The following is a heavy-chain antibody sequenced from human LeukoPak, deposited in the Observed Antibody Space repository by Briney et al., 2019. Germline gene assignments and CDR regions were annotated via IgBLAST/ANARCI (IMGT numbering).Heavy chain of an antibody. CDR1: GYTFTSHA. V-gene: IGHV7-4-1*02. J-gene: IGHJ4*02. CDR2: INTNTGNP. CDR3: AKQGPGYCGSTSCYGVDY. Sequence: ASVKVSCKASGYTFTSHAMNWVRQAPGQGLAWMGWINTNTGNPTYAQGFTGRFVFSLDTSVSTAYLQISSLKPEDTAVYYCAKQGPGYCGSTSCYGVDYWGQGTLVTVSS. D-gene: IGHD2-2*01.